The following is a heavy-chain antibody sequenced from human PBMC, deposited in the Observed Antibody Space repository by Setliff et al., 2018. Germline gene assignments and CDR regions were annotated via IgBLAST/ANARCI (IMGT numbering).Heavy chain of an antibody. CDR1: GFAFSTYG. Sequence: GGSLRLSCAASGFAFSTYGIHWVRHTPGKGLEWVAYIRYGGSKKDYKDSVRGRFTISRDNSKNTVYLQMNNLRPEDTAVYYCAKELIEVMMTGLEFWGQGTMVTVSS. D-gene: IGHD3-22*01. CDR3: AKELIEVMMTGLEF. J-gene: IGHJ4*02. V-gene: IGHV3-30*02. CDR2: IRYGGSKK.